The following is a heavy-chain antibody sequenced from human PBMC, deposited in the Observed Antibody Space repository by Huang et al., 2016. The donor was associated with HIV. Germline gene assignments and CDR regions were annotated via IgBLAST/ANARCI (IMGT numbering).Heavy chain of an antibody. D-gene: IGHD2-8*01. CDR3: ATQVSMSGPNFDY. V-gene: IGHV4-39*01. J-gene: IGHJ4*02. CDR1: GGSISGSSNY. CDR2: IFYRGST. Sequence: HLQLQESGPGLVKPSETLSLTCTVSGGSISGSSNYWGWIRQSPGKGLEWIGSIFYRGSTYYNLSLKSRVSISVDTSKNKFSLRLSSVTAADTAVYYCATQVSMSGPNFDYWGLGTLVTVSS.